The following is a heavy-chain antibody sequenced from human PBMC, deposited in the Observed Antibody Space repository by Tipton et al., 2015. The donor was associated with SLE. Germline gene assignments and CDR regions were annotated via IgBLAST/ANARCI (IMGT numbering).Heavy chain of an antibody. CDR3: ARGRELPYGDFDY. CDR2: IYYSGST. V-gene: IGHV4-39*07. CDR1: GGSISSSSYY. Sequence: TLSLTCTVSGGSISSSSYYWGWIRQPPGRGLEWIGSIYYSGSTYYNPSLKSRVTISVDTSKNQFSLKLSSVTAADTAVYYCARGRELPYGDFDYWGQGTLVTVSS. J-gene: IGHJ4*02. D-gene: IGHD1-26*01.